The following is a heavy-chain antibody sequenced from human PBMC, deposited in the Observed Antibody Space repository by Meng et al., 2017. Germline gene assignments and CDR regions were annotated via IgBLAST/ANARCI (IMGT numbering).Heavy chain of an antibody. V-gene: IGHV4-61*02. CDR3: ARDVQSIWGSLVPKTYYYYGMDV. Sequence: SETLSLTCTVSGGSISSGSYYWSWIRQPAGKGLEWIGRIYTSGSTNYNPSLKSRVTISVDTSKNQFSLKLSSVTAADTAAYYCARDVQSIWGSLVPKTYYYYGMDVWGQGTTVTVSS. CDR1: GGSISSGSYY. J-gene: IGHJ6*02. CDR2: IYTSGST. D-gene: IGHD3-16*01.